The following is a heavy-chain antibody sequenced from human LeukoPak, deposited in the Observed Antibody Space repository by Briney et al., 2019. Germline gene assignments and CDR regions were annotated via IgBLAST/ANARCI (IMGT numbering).Heavy chain of an antibody. V-gene: IGHV4-4*02. J-gene: IGHJ4*02. CDR1: GGSISSSNW. Sequence: PSETVSLTCAVSGGSISSSNWWSWVRQPPGKGLEWIGEIYHSGSTNYNPSLKSRVTISVDKSKNQFSLKLSSVTAADTAVYYCARVNSGSYRTIDYWGQGTLVTVSS. CDR2: IYHSGST. D-gene: IGHD1-26*01. CDR3: ARVNSGSYRTIDY.